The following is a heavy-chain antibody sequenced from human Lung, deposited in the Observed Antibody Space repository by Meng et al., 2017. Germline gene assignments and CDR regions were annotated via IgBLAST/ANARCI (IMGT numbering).Heavy chain of an antibody. CDR2: IYSGGTI. CDR3: ARDRVAEADVRYFDL. J-gene: IGHJ2*01. CDR1: GFSVSSNY. Sequence: QLVESGGGLVQSGGSLRLPCAVSGFSVSSNYMTWVRQAPGKGLEWISIIYSGGTIYYADTVRGRFTISRHTSKNTLYLQMNNLGEEDTAMYYCARDRVAEADVRYFDLWAVAPWSPSPQ. V-gene: IGHV3-53*04. D-gene: IGHD6-19*01.